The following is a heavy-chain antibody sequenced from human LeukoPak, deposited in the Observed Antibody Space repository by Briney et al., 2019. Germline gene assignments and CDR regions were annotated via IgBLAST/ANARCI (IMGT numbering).Heavy chain of an antibody. D-gene: IGHD5-18*01. J-gene: IGHJ4*02. CDR3: ARVDTVMAYYFDL. CDR2: IYRGGTT. CDR1: GLTVIILC. Sequence: PGGSLTLSCAPSGLTVIILCMSCVRPAPGKGLEWVSTIYRGGTTYYATPPMGRFPISRHNPSNTLSPPMNSHSPAHTPVYFCARVDTVMAYYFDLWGEGTLVTVSS. V-gene: IGHV3-53*01.